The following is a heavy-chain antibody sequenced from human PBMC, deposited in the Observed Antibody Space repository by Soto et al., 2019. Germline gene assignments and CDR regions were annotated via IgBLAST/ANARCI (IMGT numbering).Heavy chain of an antibody. Sequence: SETLSLTCTVSGGSISSYYWSWIRQPAGKGLEWIGRIYTSGSTNYNPSLKSRVTMSVDTSKNQFSLKLSSVTAADTAVYYCARDAITTVTTAGWFDPWGQGTLVTVSS. V-gene: IGHV4-4*07. CDR3: ARDAITTVTTAGWFDP. D-gene: IGHD4-17*01. J-gene: IGHJ5*02. CDR2: IYTSGST. CDR1: GGSISSYY.